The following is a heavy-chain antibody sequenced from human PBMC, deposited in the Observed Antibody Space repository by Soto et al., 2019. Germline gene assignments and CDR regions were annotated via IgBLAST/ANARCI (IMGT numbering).Heavy chain of an antibody. J-gene: IGHJ4*02. CDR1: RFTFSSFA. Sequence: GGSLRLSCAASRFTFSSFAMSWVRQAPGKGLEWVSAISGDGSRTYYADSVNGRFTISRDNSKNTLYLQINALKVEDTAVYYCASRSGSAAGSIPSYWGQGTLVTVYS. CDR3: ASRSGSAAGSIPSY. CDR2: ISGDGSRT. V-gene: IGHV3-23*01. D-gene: IGHD6-13*01.